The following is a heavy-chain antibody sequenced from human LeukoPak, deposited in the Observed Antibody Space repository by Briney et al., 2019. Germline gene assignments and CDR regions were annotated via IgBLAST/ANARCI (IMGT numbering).Heavy chain of an antibody. V-gene: IGHV4-4*07. CDR2: IYTSGST. Sequence: SETLSLTRTVSGGSISSYYWSWIRQPAGKGLEWIGRIYTSGSTDYNPSLKSRVTISVDTSKNHFSLNLSAVTAADTAVYYCSRAREYNHHPNWIDLWGQGVLVTVSS. D-gene: IGHD6-6*01. J-gene: IGHJ5*02. CDR1: GGSISSYY. CDR3: SRAREYNHHPNWIDL.